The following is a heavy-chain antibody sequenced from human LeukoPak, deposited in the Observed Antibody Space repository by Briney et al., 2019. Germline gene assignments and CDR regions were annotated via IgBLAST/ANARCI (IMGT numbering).Heavy chain of an antibody. CDR1: GGSISSYY. Sequence: SETLSLTCTVSGGSISSYYWSWIRQPPGKGLEWIGYIYYSGSTNYKPSLKSRVTISVDTSKNQFSLKLSSVTAADTAVYYCARGPRCTNGVCLKWWFDPWGQGTLVTVSS. J-gene: IGHJ5*02. D-gene: IGHD2-8*01. CDR3: ARGPRCTNGVCLKWWFDP. CDR2: IYYSGST. V-gene: IGHV4-59*12.